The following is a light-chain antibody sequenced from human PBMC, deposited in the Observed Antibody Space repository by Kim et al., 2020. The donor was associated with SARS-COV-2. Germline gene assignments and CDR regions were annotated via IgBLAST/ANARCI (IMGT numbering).Light chain of an antibody. CDR1: RDISIS. V-gene: IGKV1-16*02. CDR3: QQYYRYPPS. CDR2: DAF. Sequence: AFVGDRVVITCRASRDISISLAWFQQQSGKAPKSLIYDAFTLQSGVPSKFSGDRSGTDFTLTINSLQPEDIATYYCQQYYRYPPSFGGGTKVDIK. J-gene: IGKJ4*01.